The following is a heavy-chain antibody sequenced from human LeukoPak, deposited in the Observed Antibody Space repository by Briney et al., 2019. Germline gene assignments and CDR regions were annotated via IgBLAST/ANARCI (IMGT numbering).Heavy chain of an antibody. J-gene: IGHJ4*02. CDR3: ATLLPVVAATRYYFDY. V-gene: IGHV1-24*01. CDR1: GYTLTELS. D-gene: IGHD2-15*01. CDR2: FDPEDGET. Sequence: ASVKVSCKVSGYTLTELSMHWVRQAPGKGLEWMGGFDPEDGETIYAQKFQGRVTMTEDTSTDTAYMELSSLRSEDTAVYYCATLLPVVAATRYYFDYWGQGTLVTVFS.